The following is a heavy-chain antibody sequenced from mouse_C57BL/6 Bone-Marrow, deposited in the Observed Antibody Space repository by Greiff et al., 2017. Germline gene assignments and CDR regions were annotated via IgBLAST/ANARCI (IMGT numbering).Heavy chain of an antibody. V-gene: IGHV14-4*01. CDR1: GFNIKDDY. CDR3: TTGIYYDYDEGDY. D-gene: IGHD2-4*01. Sequence: VQLQQSGAELVRPGASVKLSCTASGFNIKDDYMHWVKQRPEQGLEWIGWIDPENGDTEYASKFQGKATITADTTSNTAYLQLSSLTSEDTAVYDCTTGIYYDYDEGDYWGQGTTLTVSA. J-gene: IGHJ2*01. CDR2: IDPENGDT.